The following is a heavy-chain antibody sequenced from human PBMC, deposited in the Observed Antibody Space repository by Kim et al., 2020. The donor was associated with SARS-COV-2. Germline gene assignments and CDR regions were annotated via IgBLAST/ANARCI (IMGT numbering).Heavy chain of an antibody. Sequence: SETLSLTCTVSGASISSDRYFWTWVRQPAGKGRVGIGRFNASGKINYNPSHNNRVSMSGDTSKNQFSLKLTSVTAADTSMYYCARAGSVTAADVHLDLWGQGTLVTVPS. CDR3: ARAGSVTAADVHLDL. D-gene: IGHD6-19*01. J-gene: IGHJ4*02. V-gene: IGHV4-61*02. CDR2: FNASGKI. CDR1: GASISSDRYF.